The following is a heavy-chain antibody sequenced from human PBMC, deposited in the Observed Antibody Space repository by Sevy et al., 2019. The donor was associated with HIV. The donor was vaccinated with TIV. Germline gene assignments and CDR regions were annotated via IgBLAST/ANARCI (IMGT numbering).Heavy chain of an antibody. CDR2: IKQEGSES. Sequence: GGSLRLSCAASGFTLSSYWMSWVRQAPGKGLAWVANIKQEGSESFYVDSVKGRFTISRDNAKNSLYLQMNSLRAEDTAVYYCARSAVSTSRWDYWGQGTLVTVSS. D-gene: IGHD4-4*01. CDR1: GFTLSSYW. J-gene: IGHJ4*02. CDR3: ARSAVSTSRWDY. V-gene: IGHV3-7*01.